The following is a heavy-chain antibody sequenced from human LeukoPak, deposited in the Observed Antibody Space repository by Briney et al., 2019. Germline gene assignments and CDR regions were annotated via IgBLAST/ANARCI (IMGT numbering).Heavy chain of an antibody. V-gene: IGHV3-11*01. CDR3: AKGQYYDFWRGGMDV. D-gene: IGHD3-3*01. CDR2: ISSSGSTI. J-gene: IGHJ6*02. CDR1: GFTFSDYY. Sequence: GGSLRLSCAASGFTFSDYYMSWIRQAPGKGLEWVSYISSSGSTIYYADSVKGRFIISRDNAKNSLDLQMNSLRGEDTALYYCAKGQYYDFWRGGMDVWGQGTTVTVSS.